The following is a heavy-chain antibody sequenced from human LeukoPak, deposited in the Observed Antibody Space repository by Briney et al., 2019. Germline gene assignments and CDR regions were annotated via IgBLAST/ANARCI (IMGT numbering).Heavy chain of an antibody. CDR2: MNPNSGNK. J-gene: IGHJ4*02. CDR3: ARGWLWELQAAFDY. Sequence: ASVNVSCKASGYTFNNYDINWVRQATGQGLEWMGWMNPNSGNKDYAQKVQGRVTITTDTATSTAYMELRSLRSDDTAVYYCARGWLWELQAAFDYWGQGTLVTVSS. D-gene: IGHD1-26*01. V-gene: IGHV1-8*02. CDR1: GYTFNNYD.